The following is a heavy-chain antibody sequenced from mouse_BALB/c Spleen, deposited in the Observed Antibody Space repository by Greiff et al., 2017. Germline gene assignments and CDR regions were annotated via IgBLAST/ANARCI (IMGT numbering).Heavy chain of an antibody. CDR1: GYSITSGYY. CDR2: ISYDGSN. Sequence: EVKLMESGPGLVKPSQSLSLTCSVTGYSITSGYYWNWIRQFPGNKLEWMGYISYDGSNNYNPSLKNRISITRDTSKNQFFLKLNSVTTEDTATYYCAKKGGPYDYDVGYFDYWGQGTTLTVSS. V-gene: IGHV3-6*02. D-gene: IGHD2-4*01. J-gene: IGHJ2*01. CDR3: AKKGGPYDYDVGYFDY.